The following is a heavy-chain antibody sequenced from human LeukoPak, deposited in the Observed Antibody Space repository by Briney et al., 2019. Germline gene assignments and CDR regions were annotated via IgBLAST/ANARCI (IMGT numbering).Heavy chain of an antibody. CDR2: ISYDGSNK. Sequence: GRSLRLSCAASGFTFSSYGMHWVRQAPGKGLEWVAVISYDGSNKYYADSVKGRFTISRDNSKNTLYLQMNSLRAEDTAVYYCAKDSHDYVQSDYYDSSGYWGYFDYWGQGTLVTVSS. D-gene: IGHD3-22*01. CDR3: AKDSHDYVQSDYYDSSGYWGYFDY. J-gene: IGHJ4*02. CDR1: GFTFSSYG. V-gene: IGHV3-30*18.